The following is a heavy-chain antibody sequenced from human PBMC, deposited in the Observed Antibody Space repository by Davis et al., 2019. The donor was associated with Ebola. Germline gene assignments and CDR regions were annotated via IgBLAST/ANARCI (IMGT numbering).Heavy chain of an antibody. CDR2: ISSSGSTI. CDR1: GFTFSDYY. J-gene: IGHJ4*02. V-gene: IGHV3-11*04. D-gene: IGHD1-26*01. CDR3: ASVPSNSGSYLSDYFDY. Sequence: GESLKISCAASGFTFSDYYMSWTRQAPGKGLEWVSYISSSGSTIYYADSVKGRFTISRDNAKNSLFLQMNSLRAEDTAVYYCASVPSNSGSYLSDYFDYWGQGTLVTVSS.